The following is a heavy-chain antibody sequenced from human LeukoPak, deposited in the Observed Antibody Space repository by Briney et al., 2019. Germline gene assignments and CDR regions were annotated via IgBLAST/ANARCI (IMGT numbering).Heavy chain of an antibody. CDR1: GYTFNSSY. CDR3: ATLGTAMVWGTVDDAFDI. J-gene: IGHJ3*02. Sequence: ASVKVSCKASGYTFNSSYMHWVRQAPGQGLEWMGIINPSDDSTRYAQKFQGRVTITRNTSISTAYMELSSLRSEDTAVYYCATLGTAMVWGTVDDAFDIWGQGTMVTVSS. D-gene: IGHD5-18*01. CDR2: INPSDDST. V-gene: IGHV1-46*02.